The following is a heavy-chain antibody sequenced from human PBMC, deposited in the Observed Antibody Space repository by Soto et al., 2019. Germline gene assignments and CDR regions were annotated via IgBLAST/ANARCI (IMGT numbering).Heavy chain of an antibody. Sequence: PGLTMRLSCAVSGLTFSHYAFNWVRQTPGRGLEWVSTISGSGSRTHYADFVKGRFTISRDDSKKTVYLQMDSLGAEDTALYFLTKEDSGRSPAFCPGWLDPWGHGA. V-gene: IGHV3-23*01. D-gene: IGHD3-3*02. CDR2: ISGSGSRT. J-gene: IGHJ5*02. CDR1: GLTFSHYA. CDR3: TKEDSGRSPAFCPGWLDP.